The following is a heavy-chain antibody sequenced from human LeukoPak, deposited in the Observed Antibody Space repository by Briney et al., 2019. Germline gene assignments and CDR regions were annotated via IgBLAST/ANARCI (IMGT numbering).Heavy chain of an antibody. Sequence: GGSLRLSCAASGFTFDDFAMHWVRQSPGKGLEWVAGISWDSGGIGYADSVQGRFTISRGNAKKTLFLQMNSLRAEDAALYYCGKDIGFSGRAYDIWGQGTVVTVSS. V-gene: IGHV3-9*01. CDR1: GFTFDDFA. CDR3: GKDIGFSGRAYDI. CDR2: ISWDSGGI. J-gene: IGHJ3*02. D-gene: IGHD3-3*02.